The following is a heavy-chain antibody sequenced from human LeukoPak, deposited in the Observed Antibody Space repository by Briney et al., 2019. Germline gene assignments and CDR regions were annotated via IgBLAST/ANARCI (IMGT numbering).Heavy chain of an antibody. D-gene: IGHD1-26*01. J-gene: IGHJ4*02. Sequence: SETLSLTCTVSGGSISSYYWSWIRQPPGKGLEGIGYIYYSGSTNYNPSLKSRVTISVDTSKNQFSLKLSSVTAADTAVYYCARNSGSYYPSFDYWGQGTLVTVSS. V-gene: IGHV4-59*01. CDR2: IYYSGST. CDR1: GGSISSYY. CDR3: ARNSGSYYPSFDY.